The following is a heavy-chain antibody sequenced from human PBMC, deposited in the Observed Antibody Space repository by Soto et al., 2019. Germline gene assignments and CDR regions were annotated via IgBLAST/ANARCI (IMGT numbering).Heavy chain of an antibody. CDR1: GGTFSSYA. CDR2: IIPIFGTA. V-gene: IGHV1-69*06. J-gene: IGHJ5*02. CDR3: ASFIAAASYRWFDP. D-gene: IGHD6-13*01. Sequence: SVKVSCKASGGTFSSYAISWVRQAPGQGLEWMGGIIPIFGTANYAQKFQGRVTITADKSTSTAYMELSSLRSEDTAVYYCASFIAAASYRWFDPWGQGTLVTVSS.